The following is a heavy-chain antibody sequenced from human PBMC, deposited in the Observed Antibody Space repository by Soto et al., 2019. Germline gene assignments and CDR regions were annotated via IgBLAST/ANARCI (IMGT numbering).Heavy chain of an antibody. V-gene: IGHV5-51*01. J-gene: IGHJ6*02. CDR2: IYPGDSDT. CDR1: GYSFTNYW. D-gene: IGHD2-21*01. CDR3: ARHQIAAGMDV. Sequence: GESLKISCKASGYSFTNYWIAWVRQMPEKGLEWMGIIYPGDSDTRYSPSFQGHVTISADKSISTAYLQWSSLKASDTAMYYCARHQIAAGMDVWGQGTTVTVSS.